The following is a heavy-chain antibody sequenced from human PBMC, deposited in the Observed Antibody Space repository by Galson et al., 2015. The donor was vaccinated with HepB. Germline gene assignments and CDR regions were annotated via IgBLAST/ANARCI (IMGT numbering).Heavy chain of an antibody. Sequence: SVKVSCKASGYTFTGYYMHWVRQAPGQGLEWMGWINPNSGGTNYAQKFRGWVTMTRDTSISTAYMELSRLRSDDTAVYYCARERYYYDSSGHKHFDYWGQGTLVTVSS. V-gene: IGHV1-2*04. D-gene: IGHD3-22*01. CDR3: ARERYYYDSSGHKHFDY. J-gene: IGHJ4*02. CDR1: GYTFTGYY. CDR2: INPNSGGT.